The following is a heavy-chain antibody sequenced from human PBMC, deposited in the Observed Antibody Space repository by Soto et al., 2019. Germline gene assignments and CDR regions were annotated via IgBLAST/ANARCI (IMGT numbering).Heavy chain of an antibody. J-gene: IGHJ6*02. CDR3: ARALIVVVPAAMDYYYYGIDV. D-gene: IGHD2-2*01. V-gene: IGHV6-1*01. CDR1: GYSVSINIAA. CDR2: TYYWPKWYN. Sequence: SQTLSLTCALSGYSVSINIAAWNWYRQSPSRGLEWLGSTYYWPKWYNDYAVSVKSRITINPDTSQNKFSLQLNSVTPEDTTVNDCARALIVVVPAAMDYYYYGIDVWGQGTMVTVSS.